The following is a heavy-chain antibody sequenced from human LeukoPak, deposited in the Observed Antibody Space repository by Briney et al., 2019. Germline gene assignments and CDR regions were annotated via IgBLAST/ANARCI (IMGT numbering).Heavy chain of an antibody. D-gene: IGHD6-6*01. CDR3: ARVPSAARSSRYYYMDV. J-gene: IGHJ6*03. CDR1: GYTFTGYY. V-gene: IGHV1-2*02. Sequence: ASVKVSCKASGYTFTGYYMHWVRQAPGQGLEWMGWINPNSGGTNYAQKFQGRVTMTRDTSISTAYMELSRLRSDDTAVYYCARVPSAARSSRYYYMDVXXXXXTVTVSS. CDR2: INPNSGGT.